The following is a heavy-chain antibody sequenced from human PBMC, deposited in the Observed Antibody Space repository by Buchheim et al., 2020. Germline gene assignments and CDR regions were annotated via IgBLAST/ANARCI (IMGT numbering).Heavy chain of an antibody. CDR1: RGSFSGYY. D-gene: IGHD5-12*01. CDR3: ARGRDIVATFMDY. Sequence: QMQLQQWGAGLLKPSETLSLTCTVYRGSFSGYYWSWIRQSPGKGLEWIGEMDHSERTNYNPSLKSRVTISVDTSKNHFSLNLSSVTAADTGVYYCARGRDIVATFMDYWGQGTL. CDR2: MDHSERT. J-gene: IGHJ4*02. V-gene: IGHV4-34*02.